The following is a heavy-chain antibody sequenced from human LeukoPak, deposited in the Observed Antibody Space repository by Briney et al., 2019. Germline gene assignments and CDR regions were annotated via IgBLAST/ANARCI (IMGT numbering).Heavy chain of an antibody. CDR1: GGSISSYY. V-gene: IGHV4-4*07. J-gene: IGHJ6*02. D-gene: IGHD2-21*02. CDR3: ARESDCGGDCYYYYGMDV. Sequence: SETLSLTCTVSGGSISSYYWSWIRQPAGKGLEWIGRIYTSGSTNYNPSLKSRVTMSVDTSKNQFSLKLSSVTAADTAAYYCARESDCGGDCYYYYGMDVWGQGTTVTVSS. CDR2: IYTSGST.